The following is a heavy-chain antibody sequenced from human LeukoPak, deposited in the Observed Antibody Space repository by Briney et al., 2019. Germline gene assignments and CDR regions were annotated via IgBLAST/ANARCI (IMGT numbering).Heavy chain of an antibody. J-gene: IGHJ4*02. CDR3: AKGAYYDLPLAFDY. Sequence: GGSLRLSCAGSGFPFSSYPISWVRQPPGKGLEWVSAITASGDSTYSADSVKGRFTISRDNSRNALFPEMSSLRAEDTAVYYCAKGAYYDLPLAFDYWGQGTLVTVSS. D-gene: IGHD3-3*01. CDR1: GFPFSSYP. CDR2: ITASGDST. V-gene: IGHV3-23*01.